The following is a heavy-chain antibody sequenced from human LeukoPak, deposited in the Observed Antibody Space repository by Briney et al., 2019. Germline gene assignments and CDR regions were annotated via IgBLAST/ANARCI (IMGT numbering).Heavy chain of an antibody. Sequence: SVKVSCKASGGSFNRYTINWVRQAPGLGLEWMGGIIPIFGAPNYAQKFQGRVTITADESTTTAYMELSSLRSEDTAVYYCARWAAYCSSASCYMLLDFWGQGTLVTVSS. CDR3: ARWAAYCSSASCYMLLDF. CDR2: IIPIFGAP. CDR1: GGSFNRYT. J-gene: IGHJ4*02. D-gene: IGHD2-2*01. V-gene: IGHV1-69*01.